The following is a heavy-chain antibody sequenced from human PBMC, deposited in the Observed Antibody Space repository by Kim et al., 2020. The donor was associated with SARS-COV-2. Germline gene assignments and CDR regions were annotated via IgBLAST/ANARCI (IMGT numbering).Heavy chain of an antibody. CDR3: AREGRRGLSPFDY. J-gene: IGHJ4*02. Sequence: SETLSLTCTVSGGSISSYYWSWIRQPPGKGLEWIGYIYYSGSTNYNPSLKSRVTISVDTSKNQFSLKLSSVTAADTAVYYCAREGRRGLSPFDYWGQGTLVTVSS. CDR1: GGSISSYY. V-gene: IGHV4-59*12. CDR2: IYYSGST.